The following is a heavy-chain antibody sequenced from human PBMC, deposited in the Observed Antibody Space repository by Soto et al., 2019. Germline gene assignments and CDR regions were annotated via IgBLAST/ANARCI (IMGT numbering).Heavy chain of an antibody. CDR3: AKVERINMIWGGIDI. CDR1: GFSFMNHA. V-gene: IGHV3-23*01. Sequence: PWWCXRLSCTTSGFSFMNHAIALFRHAPGKGLEWVSAISGSGGSTYYADSVKGRFTISRYNSKNTLYLQMNSLRAEDTAVYYCAKVERINMIWGGIDIWGQGTMV. J-gene: IGHJ3*02. CDR2: ISGSGGST. D-gene: IGHD3-10*01.